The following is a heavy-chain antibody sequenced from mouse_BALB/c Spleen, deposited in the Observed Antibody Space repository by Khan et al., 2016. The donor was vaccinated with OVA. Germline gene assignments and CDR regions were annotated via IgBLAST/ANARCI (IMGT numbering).Heavy chain of an antibody. CDR2: IYPYNDDT. V-gene: IGHV1S136*01. CDR1: GYTFTSYV. Sequence: VQLQQSGPELVKPGASVKMSCKASGYTFTSYVMHWVRQKPGQGLEWIGYIYPYNDDTKYSEKFKGKATLTSDKSSSTAYMELSSLTSEDSVVFYCARNYRYDVYFDYWGQGTTLTVSS. CDR3: ARNYRYDVYFDY. J-gene: IGHJ2*01. D-gene: IGHD2-14*01.